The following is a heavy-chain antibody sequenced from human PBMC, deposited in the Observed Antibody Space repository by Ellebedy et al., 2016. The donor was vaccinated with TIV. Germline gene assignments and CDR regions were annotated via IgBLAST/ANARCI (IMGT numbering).Heavy chain of an antibody. J-gene: IGHJ4*02. CDR1: GYTFTSYG. CDR2: IGAYNGNT. Sequence: AASVKVSCKASGYTFTSYGISWVRQAPGQGLEWMGWIGAYNGNTNYAQKLQGRVTMTTDTSTSTAYMELRSLRSDDTAVYYCARDQGDDYVWGSYLDYWGQGTLVTVSS. CDR3: ARDQGDDYVWGSYLDY. V-gene: IGHV1-18*01. D-gene: IGHD3-16*02.